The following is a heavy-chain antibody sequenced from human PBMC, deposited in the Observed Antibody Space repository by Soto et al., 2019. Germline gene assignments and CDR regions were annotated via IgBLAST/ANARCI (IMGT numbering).Heavy chain of an antibody. J-gene: IGHJ4*02. Sequence: GGSLRLSCAASGFTFSSYILNWVRQAPGEGLEWVSSISSSSTYIYYADSVKGRLTISRDNAKNSLYLQMNSLRAEDTAVYYCARVYSSGWYDYWGQGTLVTVSS. CDR2: ISSSSTYI. CDR1: GFTFSSYI. V-gene: IGHV3-21*01. CDR3: ARVYSSGWYDY. D-gene: IGHD6-19*01.